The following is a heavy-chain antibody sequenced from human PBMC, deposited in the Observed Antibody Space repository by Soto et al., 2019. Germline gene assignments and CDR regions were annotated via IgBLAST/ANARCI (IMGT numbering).Heavy chain of an antibody. CDR1: GFTFSSYG. J-gene: IGHJ2*01. CDR2: ISYDGSNK. D-gene: IGHD6-19*01. V-gene: IGHV3-30*18. Sequence: GGSLRLSCAASGFTFSSYGMHWVRQAPGKGLEWVAVISYDGSNKYYADSVKGRFTISRDNSKNTLYLQMNSLRAEDTAVYYCAKDSSGWYFPADWYFDLWGRGTLVTVSS. CDR3: AKDSSGWYFPADWYFDL.